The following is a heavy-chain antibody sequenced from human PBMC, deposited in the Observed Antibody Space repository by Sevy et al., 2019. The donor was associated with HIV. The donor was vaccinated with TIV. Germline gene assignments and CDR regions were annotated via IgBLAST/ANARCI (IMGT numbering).Heavy chain of an antibody. CDR2: IYHSGST. Sequence: SETLSLTCTVSGYSISSGYYWGWIRQPPGKGLEWIGSIYHSGSTYYNPSLKSRVTISVDTSKNQFSLKLSSVTAADTAMYYCARVVVVTAIRGNWFDPWGQGTLVTVSS. CDR1: GYSISSGYY. D-gene: IGHD2-21*02. V-gene: IGHV4-38-2*02. CDR3: ARVVVVTAIRGNWFDP. J-gene: IGHJ5*02.